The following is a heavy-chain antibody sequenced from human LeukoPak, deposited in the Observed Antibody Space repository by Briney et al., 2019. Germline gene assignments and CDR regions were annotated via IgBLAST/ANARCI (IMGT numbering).Heavy chain of an antibody. D-gene: IGHD1-1*01. CDR1: GYTFTSYY. V-gene: IGHV1-46*01. CDR3: ARGTTDAY. CDR2: INPSGGST. J-gene: IGHJ4*02. Sequence: ASVKVSCKASGYTFTSYYIDWVRQAPGQGLEWMGVINPSGGSTRYAQKFQGRVTMTGDPTTRTVYMELSSLTSDDTAVYYCARGTTDAYWGQGTPGTGSS.